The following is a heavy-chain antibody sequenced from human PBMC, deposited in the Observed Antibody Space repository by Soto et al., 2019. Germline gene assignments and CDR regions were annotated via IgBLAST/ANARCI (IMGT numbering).Heavy chain of an antibody. J-gene: IGHJ6*02. CDR1: GFTFISYA. CDR3: AKVHNSSGWHNGVRVVYYSYGMDV. CDR2: ISGSGGRT. V-gene: IGHV3-23*01. D-gene: IGHD6-19*01. Sequence: EVQLLESGGGLVQPGGSLRLSCAASGFTFISYAMSWVRQAPGKGLEWVSAISGSGGRTYYADSVKGRFTISRDKSKNTLYLQMNSLRAENTDVYYCAKVHNSSGWHNGVRVVYYSYGMDVWGQGTTVTVSS.